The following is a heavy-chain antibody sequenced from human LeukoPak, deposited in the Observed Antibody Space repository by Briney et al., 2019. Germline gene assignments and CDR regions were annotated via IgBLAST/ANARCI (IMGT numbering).Heavy chain of an antibody. D-gene: IGHD3-3*01. CDR2: ISGGAGNT. CDR3: ARGRVEFDY. CDR1: EFTFSNYA. J-gene: IGHJ4*02. Sequence: GGSLRLSCAASEFTFSNYAMSWVRQAPGKGLEWVSAISGGAGNTYYADSVKGRFTISRDNSKNTLYLQMNSLRAEDTAVYYCARGRVEFDYWGQGTLVTVSS. V-gene: IGHV3-23*01.